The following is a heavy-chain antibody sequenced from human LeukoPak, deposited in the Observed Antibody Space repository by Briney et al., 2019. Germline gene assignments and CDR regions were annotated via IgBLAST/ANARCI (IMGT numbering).Heavy chain of an antibody. J-gene: IGHJ5*02. V-gene: IGHV4-39*01. D-gene: IGHD3-10*01. CDR2: IFYTGRS. Sequence: PSETLSLTCIVSGGSISSNSYYWGWIRQPLGKGLEWVGNIFYTGRSYSKSSLKSRVTISVDTSKNQFSLKLSSVTAADTAVYYCARHYGPWGQGTLVTVSS. CDR3: ARHYGP. CDR1: GGSISSNSYY.